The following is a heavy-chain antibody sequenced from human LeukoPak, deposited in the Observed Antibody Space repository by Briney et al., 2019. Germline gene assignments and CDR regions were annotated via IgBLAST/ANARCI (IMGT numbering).Heavy chain of an antibody. Sequence: PSETLSLTCTVSGGSVSNDNYYWSWIRQPPGKGLEWIGYIYYSGSTNYYPSLKSRVTISVDTSKNQFSLKLTSVTAADTAVYYCARVRGSNWFDPWGQGTLVTVSS. V-gene: IGHV4-61*01. CDR3: ARVRGSNWFDP. J-gene: IGHJ5*02. D-gene: IGHD3-16*01. CDR1: GGSVSNDNYY. CDR2: IYYSGST.